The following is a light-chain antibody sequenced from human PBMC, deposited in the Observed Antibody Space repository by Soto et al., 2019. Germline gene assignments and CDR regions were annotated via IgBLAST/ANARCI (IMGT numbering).Light chain of an antibody. CDR3: QSYDSSLSGYVV. Sequence: QSVPTQPPSVSGAPGQRVTISCTGSSSNIGAGYDVHWYQQLPGTAPKLLIYVNSNRPSGVPDRFSGSKSGTSASLAITGLQAEDEADYYCQSYDSSLSGYVVFGGGTKLTVL. J-gene: IGLJ2*01. CDR1: SSNIGAGYD. CDR2: VNS. V-gene: IGLV1-40*01.